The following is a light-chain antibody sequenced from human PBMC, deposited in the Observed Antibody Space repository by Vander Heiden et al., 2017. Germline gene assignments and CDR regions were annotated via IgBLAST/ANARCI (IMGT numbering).Light chain of an antibody. Sequence: QHVETPEPSLTVSPGGTVLPTCASTTGAVINGYYPIWVQQKPGQAPRARIYGATNNPSWTPARFSGSLLGDKDALTLSGVKPEDEAEYYCLHYCGGSHWVFGGGTKLTVL. V-gene: IGLV7-43*01. J-gene: IGLJ3*02. CDR3: LHYCGGSHWV. CDR2: GAT. CDR1: TGAVINGYY.